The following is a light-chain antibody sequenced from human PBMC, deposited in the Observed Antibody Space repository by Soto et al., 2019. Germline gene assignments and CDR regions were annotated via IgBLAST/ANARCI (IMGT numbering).Light chain of an antibody. CDR2: GAS. Sequence: EIVMTQSPATLSVSPGERATLSCRASQSVSSNLAWYQQKPGQAPRLLIYGASTRATGIPARFSGSGSGTESTLTIRSLQSQDFAVYCCQQYNNWPLTFGRGTKVEIK. CDR3: QQYNNWPLT. J-gene: IGKJ4*01. V-gene: IGKV3-15*01. CDR1: QSVSSN.